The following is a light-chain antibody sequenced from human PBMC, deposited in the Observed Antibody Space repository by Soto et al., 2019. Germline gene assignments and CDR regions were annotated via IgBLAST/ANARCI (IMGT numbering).Light chain of an antibody. CDR2: KAS. CDR1: QSISTW. V-gene: IGKV1-5*03. J-gene: IGKJ2*01. Sequence: DIQMTQSPSTLSASVGDRVTITCRASQSISTWLAWYQQKPGKPPKLLIYKASSLESGVPSRFSGAGSGTEFTLTISSLQPDDFATYYCQQYNSYSAYTFGQGTTLEIK. CDR3: QQYNSYSAYT.